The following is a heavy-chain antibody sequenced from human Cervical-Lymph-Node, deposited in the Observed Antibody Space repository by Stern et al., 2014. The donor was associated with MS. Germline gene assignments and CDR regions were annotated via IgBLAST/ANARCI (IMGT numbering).Heavy chain of an antibody. CDR2: IRSSSSYI. CDR1: GFTFSSYS. J-gene: IGHJ6*02. V-gene: IGHV3-21*01. D-gene: IGHD6-6*01. Sequence: VQLVQSGGGLVKPGGSLRLSCAASGFTFSSYSMNWVRQAPGKGLEWVSSIRSSSSYIYYADSVKGRFTISRDNAKNSLYLQMNSLRAEDTAVYYCARRLAARLYYYYGMDVWGQGTTVTVSS. CDR3: ARRLAARLYYYYGMDV.